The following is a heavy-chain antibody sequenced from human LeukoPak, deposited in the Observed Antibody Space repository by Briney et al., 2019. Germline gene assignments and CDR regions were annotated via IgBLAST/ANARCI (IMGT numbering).Heavy chain of an antibody. D-gene: IGHD2-15*01. CDR2: IYYSGST. Sequence: SSETLSLTCSGSGGSISGSYWTWIRQPPGKGLDWVGYIYYSGSTNYNPSLKSRVTISVDPSKDQLSLKLSSLTAADTAVYYCARRHCSGGSCYVDNWGQGTLVTVPS. CDR3: ARRHCSGGSCYVDN. J-gene: IGHJ4*02. V-gene: IGHV4-59*01. CDR1: GGSISGSY.